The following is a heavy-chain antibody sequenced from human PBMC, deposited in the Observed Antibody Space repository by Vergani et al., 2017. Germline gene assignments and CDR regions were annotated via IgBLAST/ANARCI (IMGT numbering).Heavy chain of an antibody. CDR1: GYSFTSYW. D-gene: IGHD2-15*01. CDR3: AXQGLGYCSGGTCYSSYYAMDV. CDR2: IDPSDSYT. V-gene: IGHV5-10-1*03. J-gene: IGHJ6*02. Sequence: EVQLVQSGAEVKKPGESLRISCKGAGYSFTSYWIIWVRQMPGKGLEWMGRIDPSDSYTNYSPSFQGHVTISADKSTSAAYLQWSSLKASDTAIYYCAXQGLGYCSGGTCYSSYYAMDVWGQGTTVTVSS.